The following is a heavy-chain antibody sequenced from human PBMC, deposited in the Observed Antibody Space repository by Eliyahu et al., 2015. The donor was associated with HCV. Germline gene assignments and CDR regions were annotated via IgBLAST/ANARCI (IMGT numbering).Heavy chain of an antibody. Sequence: EVQLVESGGGLVQPGGSLRLSCAASGFTVSSNYMSWVRQAPGKGLEWVSVVYAGGSTYYADSVKGRFAISRDNSKNTLYLQMNSLRPEDTAVYYCARGIRSGYYEYFFDYWGQGTLVTVSS. V-gene: IGHV3-66*02. J-gene: IGHJ4*02. CDR2: VYAGGST. CDR3: ARGIRSGYYEYFFDY. CDR1: GFTVSSNY. D-gene: IGHD3-3*01.